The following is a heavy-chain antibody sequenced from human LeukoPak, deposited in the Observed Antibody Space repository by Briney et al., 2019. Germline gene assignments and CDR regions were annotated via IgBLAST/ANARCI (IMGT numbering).Heavy chain of an antibody. D-gene: IGHD6-13*01. CDR3: ARARKSGYSSSWYPAGWFDP. CDR2: TNPNSGGT. V-gene: IGHV1-2*06. CDR1: GYTFTGCY. J-gene: IGHJ5*02. Sequence: ASVKVSCKASGYTFTGCYMHWVRQAPGQGLEWMGRTNPNSGGTNYAQKFQGRVTMTRDTSISTAYMELSRLRSDDTAVYYCARARKSGYSSSWYPAGWFDPWGQGTLVTVSS.